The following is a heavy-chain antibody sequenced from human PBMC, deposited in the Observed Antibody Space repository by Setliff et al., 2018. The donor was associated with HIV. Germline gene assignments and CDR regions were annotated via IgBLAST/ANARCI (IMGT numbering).Heavy chain of an antibody. CDR1: GASIRTGSYY. Sequence: SETLSLTCTVSGASIRTGSYYWGWIRQPPGKGLEWIGTIYYSGTTYYNPSVKSRVTISVDTSKNQFSLNLTSVTATDTAVYYCACRPYSYDYSGRVFDFWGQGALVTVS. D-gene: IGHD3-22*01. J-gene: IGHJ4*02. CDR2: IYYSGTT. V-gene: IGHV4-39*01. CDR3: ACRPYSYDYSGRVFDF.